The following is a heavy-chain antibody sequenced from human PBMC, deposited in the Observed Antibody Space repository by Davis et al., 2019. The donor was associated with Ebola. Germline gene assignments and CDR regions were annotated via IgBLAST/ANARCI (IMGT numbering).Heavy chain of an antibody. CDR3: ARKRDSGYDYGADY. CDR2: INLSGGT. J-gene: IGHJ4*02. V-gene: IGHV4-34*01. D-gene: IGHD5-12*01. CDR1: GGSFSVYY. Sequence: SETLSLTCAVYGGSFSVYYWSWIRQPPGKGLEWIGEINLSGGTNYSPSLKSRVTVSVDTSKNQFSLKLSSLTAADTAVYYCARKRDSGYDYGADYWGQGTPVTVSS.